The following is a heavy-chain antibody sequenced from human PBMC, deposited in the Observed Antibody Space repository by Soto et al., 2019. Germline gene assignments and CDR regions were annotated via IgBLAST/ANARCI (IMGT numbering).Heavy chain of an antibody. D-gene: IGHD2-15*01. J-gene: IGHJ1*01. CDR1: GFSFNTRGVG. V-gene: IGHV2-5*02. CDR3: AQLGRGPLSFSY. CDR2: TYWDDDR. Sequence: HITLKESGPTLVKPTQTLALNCTFAGFSFNTRGVGVAWIRQPPGKALEWLAVTYWDDDRRYRPSLTDRRTITKYISTHQVFLTMTNMDPVYRGTYYCAQLGRGPLSFSYWGQGAMVTGS.